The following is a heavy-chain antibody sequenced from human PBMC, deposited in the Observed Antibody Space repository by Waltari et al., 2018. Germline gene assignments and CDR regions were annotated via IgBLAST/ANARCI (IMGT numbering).Heavy chain of an antibody. CDR3: ARYDLGPYYYYGMDV. CDR1: GFTFSTYW. D-gene: IGHD7-27*01. J-gene: IGHJ6*02. V-gene: IGHV3-7*01. Sequence: EVQLVESGGGLVQPGGSLSLSCAASGFTFSTYWVSWVRQAPGKGLEWVANINQDGSDKYYVDSVKGRFTISRDNAKNSLYLQMNSLRPEDTAVYYCARYDLGPYYYYGMDVWGQGTTVTASS. CDR2: INQDGSDK.